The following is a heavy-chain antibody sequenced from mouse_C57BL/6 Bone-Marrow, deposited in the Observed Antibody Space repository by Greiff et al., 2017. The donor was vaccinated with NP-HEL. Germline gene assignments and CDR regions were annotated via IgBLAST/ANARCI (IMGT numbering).Heavy chain of an antibody. V-gene: IGHV1-80*01. CDR3: ARYGGSDTSYYYGSYYFDY. Sequence: QVQLKESGAELVKPGASVKISCKASGYAFSSYWMNWVKQRPGKGLEWIGQIYPGAGDTNYNGKFQGKATLTADKSSSTAYMQLSSLTSEDSAVYYCARYGGSDTSYYYGSYYFDYWGQGTTLTVSS. J-gene: IGHJ2*01. CDR1: GYAFSSYW. CDR2: IYPGAGDT. D-gene: IGHD1-1*01.